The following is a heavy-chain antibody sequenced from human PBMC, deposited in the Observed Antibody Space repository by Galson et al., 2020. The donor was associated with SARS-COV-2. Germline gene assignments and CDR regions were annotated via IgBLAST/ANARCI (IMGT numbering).Heavy chain of an antibody. J-gene: IGHJ4*02. CDR3: ARQLLSRYSSSWCLDY. CDR2: IYYSGST. D-gene: IGHD6-13*01. CDR1: GGSISSSSYY. Sequence: SETLSLTCTVSGGSISSSSYYWGWIRQPPGKGLEWIGSIYYSGSTYYNPSLKSRVTISVDTSKNQFSLKLSSVTAADTAVYYCARQLLSRYSSSWCLDYWGQGTLVTVSS. V-gene: IGHV4-39*01.